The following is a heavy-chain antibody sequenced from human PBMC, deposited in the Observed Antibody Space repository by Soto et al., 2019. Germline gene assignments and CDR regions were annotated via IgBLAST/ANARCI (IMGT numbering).Heavy chain of an antibody. J-gene: IGHJ5*02. CDR3: ARDKDSSGWYNWFDP. CDR2: ISSSSSTI. CDR1: GFTFSSYS. D-gene: IGHD6-19*01. Sequence: EVQLVESGGGLVQPGGSLRLSCAASGFTFSSYSMNWVRQAPGKGLEWVSYISSSSSTIYYADSVKGRFTISRGNAKNSLYLQMNSLRDEDTAVYYCARDKDSSGWYNWFDPWGQGTLVTVSS. V-gene: IGHV3-48*02.